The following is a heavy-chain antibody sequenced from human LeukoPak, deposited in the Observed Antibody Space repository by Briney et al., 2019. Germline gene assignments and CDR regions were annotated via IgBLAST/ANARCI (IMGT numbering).Heavy chain of an antibody. J-gene: IGHJ4*02. V-gene: IGHV3-23*01. CDR3: AKDPSYYDSSGYYHYYFDY. CDR2: ISGSGGST. CDR1: GFTFSSYA. Sequence: PGGSLRLSCAASGFTFSSYAMSWVRQAPGKGLEWVSAISGSGGSTYYADSVKGRFTISRDNSKNTLYLQMNSLRAEDTAVCYCAKDPSYYDSSGYYHYYFDYWGQGTLVTVSS. D-gene: IGHD3-22*01.